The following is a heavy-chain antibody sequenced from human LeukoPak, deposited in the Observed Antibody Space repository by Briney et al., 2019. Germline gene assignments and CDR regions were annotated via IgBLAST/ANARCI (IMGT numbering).Heavy chain of an antibody. CDR1: GFIFSSYG. D-gene: IGHD6-19*01. CDR3: ARIGAVAGTYFDY. CDR2: ISRDGSNK. J-gene: IGHJ4*02. V-gene: IGHV3-30*03. Sequence: PGRSLRLSCAASGFIFSSYGMHWVRQAPGKGLEWVAAISRDGSNKFYADSVKGRFAISRDNSKNTLYLQMNSLRPEDTAVYYCARIGAVAGTYFDYWGQGTLVTVSS.